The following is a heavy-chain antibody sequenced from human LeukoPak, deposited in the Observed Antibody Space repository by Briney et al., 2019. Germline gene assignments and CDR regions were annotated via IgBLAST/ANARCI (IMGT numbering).Heavy chain of an antibody. CDR2: ISWNSGSI. J-gene: IGHJ6*02. D-gene: IGHD4/OR15-4a*01. CDR3: AKDSRGWLTYGMDV. Sequence: GGSLRLSCAASGFTFDDYAMHWVRQAPGKGLEWVSSISWNSGSIGYADSVKGRFTISRDNAKNSLYLQMNSLRAEDTALYCCAKDSRGWLTYGMDVWGQGTTVTVSS. CDR1: GFTFDDYA. V-gene: IGHV3-9*01.